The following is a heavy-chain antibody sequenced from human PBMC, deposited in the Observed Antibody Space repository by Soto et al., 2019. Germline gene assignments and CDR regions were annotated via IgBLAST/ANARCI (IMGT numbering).Heavy chain of an antibody. CDR1: GDSISSYY. CDR3: ARGYSSGWYDY. CDR2: IYYSGST. D-gene: IGHD6-19*01. J-gene: IGHJ4*02. V-gene: IGHV4-59*01. Sequence: TSETLSLTCTVSGDSISSYYWTWIRQPPGKGLEWIGYIYYSGSTNYNPSLKSRVTISVDTSKDQFSLKLSSVTAADTAVYYCARGYSSGWYDYWGQGTLVTVSS.